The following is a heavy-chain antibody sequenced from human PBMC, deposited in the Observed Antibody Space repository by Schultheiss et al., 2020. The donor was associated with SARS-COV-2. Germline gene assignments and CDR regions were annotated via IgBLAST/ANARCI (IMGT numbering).Heavy chain of an antibody. D-gene: IGHD6-19*01. V-gene: IGHV4-59*12. J-gene: IGHJ3*02. CDR2: IYYSGST. CDR1: GGSISSYY. Sequence: SQTLSLTCTVSGGSISSYYWSWIRQPPGKGLEWIGYIYYSGSTNYNPSLKSRVTISVDTSKNQFSLKLSSVTAADTAVYYCASRALRRYSSGWYFRAFDIWGQGTMVTVSS. CDR3: ASRALRRYSSGWYFRAFDI.